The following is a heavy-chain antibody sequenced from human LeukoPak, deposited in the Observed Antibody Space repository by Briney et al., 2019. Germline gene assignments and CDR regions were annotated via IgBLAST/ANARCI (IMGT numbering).Heavy chain of an antibody. CDR2: IYPRGST. CDR3: ARFSPRAMGNYFDF. CDR1: GGSISSGSYS. J-gene: IGHJ4*02. V-gene: IGHV4-30-2*01. Sequence: SETLSLTCAVSGGSISSGSYSWRWIRQPPGKGLEWIGYIYPRGSTYYNPSLKSRVTMSLDRSANQFSLNLSSVTAADTAVYYCARFSPRAMGNYFDFWGQGTLVTVSS. D-gene: IGHD7-27*01.